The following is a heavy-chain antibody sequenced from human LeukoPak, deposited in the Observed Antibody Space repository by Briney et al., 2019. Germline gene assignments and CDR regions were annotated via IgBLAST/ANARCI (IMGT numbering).Heavy chain of an antibody. CDR2: ISSSSYI. CDR1: GFTFSSYS. Sequence: TGGSLRLSCAASGFTFSSYSMNWVRQAPGKGLEWVSSISSSSYIYYADSVKGRFTISRDNAKNSLYLQMNSLRAEDTAVYYCARDPEHIVVVTAPYYFDYWGQGTLVTVSS. J-gene: IGHJ4*02. V-gene: IGHV3-21*01. CDR3: ARDPEHIVVVTAPYYFDY. D-gene: IGHD2-21*02.